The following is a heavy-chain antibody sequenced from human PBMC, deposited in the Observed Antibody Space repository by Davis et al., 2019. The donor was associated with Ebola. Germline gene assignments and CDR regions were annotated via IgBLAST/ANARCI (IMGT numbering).Heavy chain of an antibody. V-gene: IGHV6-1*01. D-gene: IGHD1-26*01. J-gene: IGHJ4*02. CDR3: ARDQHLGSYPGFDY. CDR1: GDSVSSISAA. Sequence: MPSETLSLTCAISGDSVSSISAAWNWIRQSPSRGLEWLGRTYYRSKWYNDYAVSVKSRITINPDTSKNQFSLQLNSLTPEDTAVYYCARDQHLGSYPGFDYWGQGTLVTVSS. CDR2: TYYRSKWYN.